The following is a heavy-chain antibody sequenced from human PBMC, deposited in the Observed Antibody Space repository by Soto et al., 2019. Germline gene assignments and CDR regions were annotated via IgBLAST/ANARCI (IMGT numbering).Heavy chain of an antibody. CDR2: INHSGST. Sequence: SETLSLTCAVYGGSFSGYYWSWIRQPPGKGLEWIGEINHSGSTNYNPSLKSRVTISVDTSKNQFSLKLSSVTAADTAVYYCARGRNDFWSGYYYYYYMDVWGKGTTVTVSS. CDR3: ARGRNDFWSGYYYYYYMDV. D-gene: IGHD3-3*01. J-gene: IGHJ6*03. V-gene: IGHV4-34*01. CDR1: GGSFSGYY.